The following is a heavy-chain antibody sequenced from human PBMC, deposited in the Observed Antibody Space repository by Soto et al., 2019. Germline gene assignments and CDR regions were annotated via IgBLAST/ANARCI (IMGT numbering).Heavy chain of an antibody. J-gene: IGHJ4*02. CDR2: ISTTSNTI. Sequence: GGSLRLSCAASGFTFSDYSMSWFRQAPGKGLEWVSYISTTSNTIYYADSVKGRFTISRDNAENSLYLQMNSLRAEDTAIYYCARRSYFDYWGQGTLVTVSS. D-gene: IGHD3-10*01. CDR3: ARRSYFDY. CDR1: GFTFSDYS. V-gene: IGHV3-11*01.